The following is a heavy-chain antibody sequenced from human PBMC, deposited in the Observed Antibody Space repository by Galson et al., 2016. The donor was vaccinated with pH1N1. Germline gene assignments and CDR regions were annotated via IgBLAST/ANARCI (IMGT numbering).Heavy chain of an antibody. CDR3: AGPGDYFDY. J-gene: IGHJ4*02. CDR2: VYVSGHT. V-gene: IGHV4-61*10. Sequence: SETLSLTCTVSGDSFRTTSHNWSWIRQPAGKGPEWIGNVYVSGHTNYNPSLESRVTISIDTSKNRISLNLDSVTAADTAVYYCAGPGDYFDYWGQGILVTVSS. D-gene: IGHD7-27*01. CDR1: GDSFRTTSHN.